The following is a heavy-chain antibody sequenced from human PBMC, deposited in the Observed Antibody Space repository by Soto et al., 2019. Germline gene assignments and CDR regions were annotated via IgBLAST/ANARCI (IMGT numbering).Heavy chain of an antibody. Sequence: EVQLVESGGGLVKPGGSLRLSCAASGFSFRSYTLHWFRQAPGGGLEWVSSITGSSSYEFYADSVKGRFTISRDNDDNLLFLQMNNLRAEDTALYFYAREKGPQVEFWSDIPKGGFDHWGQGTLVSVSS. CDR1: GFSFRSYT. CDR2: ITGSSSYE. J-gene: IGHJ4*02. V-gene: IGHV3-21*06. D-gene: IGHD3-3*01. CDR3: AREKGPQVEFWSDIPKGGFDH.